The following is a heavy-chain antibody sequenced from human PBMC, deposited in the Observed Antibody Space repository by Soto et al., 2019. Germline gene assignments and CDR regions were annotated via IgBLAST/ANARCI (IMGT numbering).Heavy chain of an antibody. CDR2: IIPIFGTA. V-gene: IGHV1-69*06. D-gene: IGHD3-22*01. CDR3: ARLLGYSDRRGVSYFDY. J-gene: IGHJ4*02. Sequence: SVKVSCKASGGTFSSYAISWVRQAPGQGLEWMGGIIPIFGTANYAQKFQGRVTITADKSTSTAYMELSSLRSEDTAVYYCARLLGYSDRRGVSYFDYWGQGTLVTVSS. CDR1: GGTFSSYA.